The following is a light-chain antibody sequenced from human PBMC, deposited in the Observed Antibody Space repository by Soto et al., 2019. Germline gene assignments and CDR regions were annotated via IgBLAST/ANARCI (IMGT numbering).Light chain of an antibody. J-gene: IGKJ4*01. CDR1: QSVYSN. CDR3: QQYNNWPLT. Sequence: EIVMTQSXATLSVSPGERATLSCRASQSVYSNLAWYQQKPGQAPRLLIYGTSTRATGIPARFSGSGSGTEFSLTISSLQSEDFAVYYCQQYNNWPLTFGGGTKVEIK. CDR2: GTS. V-gene: IGKV3-15*01.